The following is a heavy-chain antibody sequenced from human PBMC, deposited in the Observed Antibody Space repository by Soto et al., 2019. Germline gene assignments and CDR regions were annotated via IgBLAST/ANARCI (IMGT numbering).Heavy chain of an antibody. CDR2: IIPILGIA. CDR1: GGTFSSYT. V-gene: IGHV1-69*04. J-gene: IGHJ6*03. Sequence: GASVKVSCKASGGTFSSYTISWVRQAPGQGLEWMGRIIPILGIANYAQNFQGRVTITADKSTSTAYMELSSLRSEDSAVYYCARDSRYYDFWSGYYTGLNYYYYMDVWGKGTTVTVSS. CDR3: ARDSRYYDFWSGYYTGLNYYYYMDV. D-gene: IGHD3-3*01.